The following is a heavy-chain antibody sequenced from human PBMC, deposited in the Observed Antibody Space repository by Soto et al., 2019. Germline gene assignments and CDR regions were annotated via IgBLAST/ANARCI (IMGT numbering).Heavy chain of an antibody. D-gene: IGHD6-13*01. V-gene: IGHV3-23*01. Sequence: GGSLRLSCSASGFIFSNFVMSWVRQAPGKGLEWVSGMGVSETSTFYADSVKGRFTISRDNIKNTLHLKMNSLRAEDTAVYYCAKDRAGSRWYSYSGIDVWGQGTTVTVSS. CDR3: AKDRAGSRWYSYSGIDV. CDR2: MGVSETST. J-gene: IGHJ6*02. CDR1: GFIFSNFV.